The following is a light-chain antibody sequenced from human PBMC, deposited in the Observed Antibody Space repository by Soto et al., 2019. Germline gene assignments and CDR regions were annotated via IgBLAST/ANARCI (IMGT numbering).Light chain of an antibody. J-gene: IGKJ4*01. CDR1: QCISNY. Sequence: DIQMTQSPSSLSASVGDRVTITCRASQCISNYLAWYQQKPGKVPKLLIYAASTLQSGVPSRFSGSGSGTEFTLTISSLQPEDFATYYCLQHNSYPLAFGGGTKVAIK. V-gene: IGKV1-27*01. CDR2: AAS. CDR3: LQHNSYPLA.